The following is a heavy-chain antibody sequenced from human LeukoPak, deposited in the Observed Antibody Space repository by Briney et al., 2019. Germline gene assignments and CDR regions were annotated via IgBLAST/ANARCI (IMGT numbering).Heavy chain of an antibody. CDR2: ISYDGSNK. CDR1: GFTFSSYG. D-gene: IGHD3-3*01. CDR3: SKAYEGDAFDI. V-gene: IGHV3-30*18. Sequence: GRSLRLSCAAFGFTFSSYGMHWVRQAPGKGLEWVAVISYDGSNKYYADSVKGRFTISRDNSKNTLYLQMNSLRAEDTAVYYCSKAYEGDAFDIWGQGTMVTVSS. J-gene: IGHJ3*02.